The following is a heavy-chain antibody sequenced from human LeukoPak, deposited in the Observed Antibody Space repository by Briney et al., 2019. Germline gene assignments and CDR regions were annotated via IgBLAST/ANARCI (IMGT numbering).Heavy chain of an antibody. CDR3: ARDLRPYSGNDNLAFDI. J-gene: IGHJ3*02. V-gene: IGHV3-21*01. CDR1: GFTFSTYS. D-gene: IGHD5-12*01. Sequence: GGSLRLYCTASGFTFSTYSMNWVRQAPGKGLEWVSFISTSSLYINYADSVKGRFTISRDNAKNSLHLQMNSLRPEDTAVYYCARDLRPYSGNDNLAFDIWGQGTMVTVSS. CDR2: ISTSSLYI.